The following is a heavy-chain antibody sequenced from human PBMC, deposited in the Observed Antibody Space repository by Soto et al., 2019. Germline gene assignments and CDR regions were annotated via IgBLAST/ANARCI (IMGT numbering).Heavy chain of an antibody. V-gene: IGHV3-23*01. D-gene: IGHD6-13*01. Sequence: GGSLRLSCAASGFTFSSYAMSWVRQAPGKGLEWVSAISGSGGSTYYADSVKGRFTISRDNSKNTLYLQMNSLRAEDTAVYYCAKEKGKQQLAPYYFDYWGQGTLVTVSS. J-gene: IGHJ4*02. CDR2: ISGSGGST. CDR3: AKEKGKQQLAPYYFDY. CDR1: GFTFSSYA.